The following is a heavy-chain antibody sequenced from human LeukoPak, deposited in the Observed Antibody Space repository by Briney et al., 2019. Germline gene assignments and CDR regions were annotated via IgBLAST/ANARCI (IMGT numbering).Heavy chain of an antibody. CDR2: IIPIFGTA. V-gene: IGHV1-69*13. D-gene: IGHD6-13*01. Sequence: GASVKVSCKVSGGTFSSYAISWVRQAPGQGLEWMGGIIPIFGTANYAQKFQGRVTITADESTSTAYMELSSLRSEDTAVYYCARVYSSSWTYYYGMDVWGQGTTVTVSS. CDR3: ARVYSSSWTYYYGMDV. J-gene: IGHJ6*02. CDR1: GGTFSSYA.